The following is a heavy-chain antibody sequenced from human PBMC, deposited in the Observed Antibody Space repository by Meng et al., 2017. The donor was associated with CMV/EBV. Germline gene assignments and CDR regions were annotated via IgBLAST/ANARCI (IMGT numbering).Heavy chain of an antibody. CDR1: YLTIGSDY. CDR2: IYSDGGT. CDR3: ARPEAYGYGRLRWFDP. D-gene: IGHD5-18*01. J-gene: IGHJ5*02. V-gene: IGHV3-66*04. Sequence: GLVMPVVSLRLAYPAYYLTIGSDYMRLARQAPGKGLECVILIYSDGGTYYADSVKGRFNISRDNSKNTVYLQMNSLRAEDTAVYYCARPEAYGYGRLRWFDPWGQGTLVTVSS.